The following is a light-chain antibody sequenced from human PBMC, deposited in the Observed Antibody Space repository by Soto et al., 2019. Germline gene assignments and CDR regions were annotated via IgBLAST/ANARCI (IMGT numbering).Light chain of an antibody. J-gene: IGKJ5*01. V-gene: IGKV1-5*01. CDR2: DAS. CDR3: QQYETFSGT. Sequence: QMTKSPCTLSASIEQTVTVTVRASQSVSGWLAWYQQKPGEAPKLLIYDASALPRGVPSRFSGSGSGTKFTLTIASLQPDDFATYYCQQYETFSGTFGPGTRLEIK. CDR1: QSVSGW.